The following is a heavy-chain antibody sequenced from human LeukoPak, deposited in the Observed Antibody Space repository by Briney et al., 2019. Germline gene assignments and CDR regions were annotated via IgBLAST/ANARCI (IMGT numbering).Heavy chain of an antibody. J-gene: IGHJ3*02. CDR1: GFTPSSYA. Sequence: GGSLRLSCAASGFTPSSYAMSWVRQAPGKGLEWVGRIRSKANSYATAYAASVKGRFTISRDDSKNTAYLQMNSLKTEDTAVYYCSRLSFDIWGQGTMVTVSS. CDR3: SRLSFDI. V-gene: IGHV3-73*01. CDR2: IRSKANSYAT.